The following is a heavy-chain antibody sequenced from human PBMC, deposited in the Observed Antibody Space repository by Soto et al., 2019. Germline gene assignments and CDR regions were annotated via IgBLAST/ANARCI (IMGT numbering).Heavy chain of an antibody. CDR1: GYSFTSYW. Sequence: EVQLVQSGAEVKKPGESLRISCKGSGYSFTSYWISWVRQMPGKGLEWMGRIDPSDAYTNSSPSFQGHVTISADKSISAAYLHWSSLRASAPAMYYCARLAMWSRYSSGGFDYWGQGTLVTVSS. J-gene: IGHJ4*02. V-gene: IGHV5-10-1*01. CDR2: IDPSDAYT. CDR3: ARLAMWSRYSSGGFDY. D-gene: IGHD6-19*01.